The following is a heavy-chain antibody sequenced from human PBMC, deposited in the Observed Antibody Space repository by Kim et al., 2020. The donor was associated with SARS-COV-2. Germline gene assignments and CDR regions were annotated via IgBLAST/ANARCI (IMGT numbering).Heavy chain of an antibody. CDR3: AENSAVADIY. CDR2: ISGSGTST. Sequence: GGSLRLSCAASGFTFSSYAMTWVRQAPGKGLEWVSAISGSGTSTYYADSVKGRFTISRDNSKNTLYLQMNSLRAEDTAVYYCAENSAVADIYWGQGTLVTVSS. CDR1: GFTFSSYA. J-gene: IGHJ4*02. D-gene: IGHD6-19*01. V-gene: IGHV3-23*01.